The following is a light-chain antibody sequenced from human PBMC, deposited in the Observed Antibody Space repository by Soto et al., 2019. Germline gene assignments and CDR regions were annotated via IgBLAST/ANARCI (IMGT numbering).Light chain of an antibody. CDR2: GAS. V-gene: IGKV3-15*01. J-gene: IGKJ1*01. Sequence: EIVLTQSPATLSLSPGERATLSCRASQSISASDLAWYQQKPGQAPRLLIYGASTRATGIPARFSGSGSGTEFTLTISSLQSEDSAVYYCQHYNHWLWTFGQGTKVDI. CDR1: QSISASD. CDR3: QHYNHWLWT.